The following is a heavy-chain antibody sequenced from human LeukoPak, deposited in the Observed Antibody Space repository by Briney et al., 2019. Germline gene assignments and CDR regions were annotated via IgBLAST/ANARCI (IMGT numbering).Heavy chain of an antibody. V-gene: IGHV1-3*01. CDR3: AREGVAGTGLDY. D-gene: IGHD6-13*01. CDR1: GYTFTSYA. Sequence: GASVKVSCKASGYTFTSYAMHWVRQAPGQRLEWMGWINAGNGNTKYSQKFQGRVTITRDTSASTAYMELSSLRSEDTVVYYCAREGVAGTGLDYWGQGTLVTASS. J-gene: IGHJ4*02. CDR2: INAGNGNT.